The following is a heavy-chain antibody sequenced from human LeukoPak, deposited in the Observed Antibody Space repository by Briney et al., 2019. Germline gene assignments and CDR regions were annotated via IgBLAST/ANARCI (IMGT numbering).Heavy chain of an antibody. J-gene: IGHJ6*03. V-gene: IGHV3-23*01. CDR1: GFTFSSYA. Sequence: GGSLRLSCAASGFTFSSYAMSWVRQAPGKGLEWVSAIRGSGGSTYYADSVKGRFTISRDNSKNTLYLQMNSLRAEDTAVYYCAKAPTGTTNLGPFYYYYYMDVWGKGTTVTVSS. CDR3: AKAPTGTTNLGPFYYYYYMDV. CDR2: IRGSGGST. D-gene: IGHD1-7*01.